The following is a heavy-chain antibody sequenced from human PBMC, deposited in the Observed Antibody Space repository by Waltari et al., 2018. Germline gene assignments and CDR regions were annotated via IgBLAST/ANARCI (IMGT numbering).Heavy chain of an antibody. D-gene: IGHD3-3*01. J-gene: IGHJ4*02. CDR3: ARDVDFDFWSGCDY. CDR1: GFTFSRYA. V-gene: IGHV3-30-3*01. CDR2: ISYDGVNK. Sequence: QVQLVESGGGVVQSGGSLRLSCAASGFTFSRYAMHWVRQAPGKGLGWVSIISYDGVNKYYADSLRGRFTISRDNPKNTLYLEMTSLRPEDTAMYYCARDVDFDFWSGCDYWGQGTLVSVSS.